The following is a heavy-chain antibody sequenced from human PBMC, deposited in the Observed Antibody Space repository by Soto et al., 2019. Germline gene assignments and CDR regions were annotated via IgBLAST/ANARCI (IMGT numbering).Heavy chain of an antibody. V-gene: IGHV1-3*01. D-gene: IGHD3-10*01. CDR1: GYTFISYV. CDR2: INAGNRNT. Sequence: QVQLVQSGAELKKPGASVKVACKASGYTFISYVIPWVRQAPGQRLEWMGWINAGNRNTKYSQKLQGRVTITSDTSASTVYMELGNLRYEDTAVMFWARAMAFDYRGQGSLVT. CDR3: ARAMAFDY. J-gene: IGHJ4*02.